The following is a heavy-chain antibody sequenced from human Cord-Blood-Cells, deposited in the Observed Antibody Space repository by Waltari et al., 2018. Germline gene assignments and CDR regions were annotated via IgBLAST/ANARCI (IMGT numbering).Heavy chain of an antibody. Sequence: QVQLVQSGAEVKKPGASVKVSCKASGYTFTGYYMHWVRHAPGQGLEWMRWINPNRGDTYYSKEFQGRVTMTRDTSLSSAYMELSRLRSDDTAVYYCASCFTQASCTPCPFDYWGQGTLVTVSS. V-gene: IGHV1-2*02. CDR3: ASCFTQASCTPCPFDY. CDR2: INPNRGDT. CDR1: GYTFTGYY. D-gene: IGHD2-21*01. J-gene: IGHJ4*02.